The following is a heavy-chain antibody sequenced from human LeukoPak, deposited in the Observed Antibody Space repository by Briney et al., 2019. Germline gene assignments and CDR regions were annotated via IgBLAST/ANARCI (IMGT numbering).Heavy chain of an antibody. Sequence: SETLSLTCTVSGGSISSYYWSWIRQPAGKGLEWIGRIYTSGNPNYNPSLKSRVTMSVDTSKHQFSLKLSSVTAADTAVYYCARNYYDNSGYKYAFDYWGQGTLVTVSS. J-gene: IGHJ4*02. V-gene: IGHV4-4*07. CDR3: ARNYYDNSGYKYAFDY. D-gene: IGHD3-22*01. CDR1: GGSISSYY. CDR2: IYTSGNP.